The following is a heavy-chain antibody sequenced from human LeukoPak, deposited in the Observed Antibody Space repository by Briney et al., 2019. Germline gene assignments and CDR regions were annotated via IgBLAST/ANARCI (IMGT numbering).Heavy chain of an antibody. D-gene: IGHD2-2*01. CDR2: MNPNSGNT. CDR1: GYTFTSYD. J-gene: IGHJ3*02. V-gene: IGHV1-8*03. Sequence: GASVKVSCKASGYTFTSYDINWVRQATGQGLEWMGWMNPNSGNTGYAQKFQGRVTITRNTSISTAYMELSSLRSEDTAVYYCAVYCSSTSCSPDAFDIWGQGTMVTVSS. CDR3: AVYCSSTSCSPDAFDI.